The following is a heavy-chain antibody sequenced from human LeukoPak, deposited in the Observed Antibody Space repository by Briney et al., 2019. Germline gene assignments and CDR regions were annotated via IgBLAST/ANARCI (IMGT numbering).Heavy chain of an antibody. Sequence: SETLSLTCTVSGGSISSYYWTWIRQPPGKGLEWIGYIYYSGNTNYNPSLKSRVTISVDTSKNQFSLNLSSVTAADTAVYYCAGAPGGNPTTHYFDYWGQGTLVTVSS. V-gene: IGHV4-59*01. D-gene: IGHD1-14*01. J-gene: IGHJ4*02. CDR2: IYYSGNT. CDR3: AGAPGGNPTTHYFDY. CDR1: GGSISSYY.